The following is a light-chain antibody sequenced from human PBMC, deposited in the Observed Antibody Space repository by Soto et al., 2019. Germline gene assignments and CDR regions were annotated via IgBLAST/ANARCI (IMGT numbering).Light chain of an antibody. J-gene: IGLJ1*01. CDR2: DVS. V-gene: IGLV2-14*01. Sequence: QSALTQPASTSGSPGQPITIYCTGTSSDVGGYNYVSWYQQHPGKAPKLMIYDVSNRPSGVSNRFSGSKSGNTASLTISGLQAEDEADYYCSSYTSSSTFYVFGTGTKVTVL. CDR1: SSDVGGYNY. CDR3: SSYTSSSTFYV.